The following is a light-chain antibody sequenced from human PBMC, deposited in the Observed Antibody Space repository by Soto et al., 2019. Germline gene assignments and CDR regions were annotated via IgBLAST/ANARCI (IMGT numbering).Light chain of an antibody. CDR3: SSYAGSSNLGV. J-gene: IGLJ2*01. Sequence: QSALTQPPSASGSPGQSVTISCTGTSSDVGGYNYVSWYQQHPGRAPKLMIYEVSKRPSGVPDRFSGSESGNTASLTVSGLQPEDEADYYCSSYAGSSNLGVFGGGTKVTVL. CDR2: EVS. V-gene: IGLV2-8*01. CDR1: SSDVGGYNY.